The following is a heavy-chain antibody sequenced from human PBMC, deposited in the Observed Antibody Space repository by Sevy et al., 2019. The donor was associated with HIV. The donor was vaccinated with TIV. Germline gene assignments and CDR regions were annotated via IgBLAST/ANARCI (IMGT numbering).Heavy chain of an antibody. CDR3: ARSPPVVVVPGAPSWFDP. CDR2: INEIGIT. CDR1: DVAFSGYY. V-gene: IGHV4-34*01. Sequence: SETLSLTFAVHDVAFSGYYWNWIRQLPGKGLEWIGEINEIGITYYNPSLKSRVTISVDTSKTQFSLNLNSVTAVDWAVYFCARSPPVVVVPGAPSWFDPWGQGTLVTVSS. D-gene: IGHD2-2*01. J-gene: IGHJ5*02.